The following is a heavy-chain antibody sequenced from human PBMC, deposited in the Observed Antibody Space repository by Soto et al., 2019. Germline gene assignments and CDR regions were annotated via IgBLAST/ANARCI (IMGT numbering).Heavy chain of an antibody. CDR2: IIPIFGTA. CDR1: GGTFSSYA. V-gene: IGHV1-69*12. CDR3: ARVRGWGDAFDI. D-gene: IGHD7-27*01. Sequence: QVQLVQSGAEVKKPGSSVKVSCKASGGTFSSYAISWVRQAPGQGLEWMGGIIPIFGTANYAQKFQGRVXIXAXXSTSTAYMELSSLRSEDTAVYYCARVRGWGDAFDIWGQGTMVTVSS. J-gene: IGHJ3*02.